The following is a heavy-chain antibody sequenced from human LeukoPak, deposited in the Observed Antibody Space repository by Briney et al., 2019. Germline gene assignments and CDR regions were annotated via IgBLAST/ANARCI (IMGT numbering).Heavy chain of an antibody. CDR2: IYPGDSDT. CDR1: GYSFSNAW. Sequence: GESLKICCKGSGYSFSNAWIGWVRQMPGKGLEGMGIIYPGDSDTRNSPCLQGQVTISADKSISTAYLQWSGLEASDTAMYYCARRGCNGGSCYGYWGQGTLVTVSS. CDR3: ARRGCNGGSCYGY. J-gene: IGHJ4*02. D-gene: IGHD2-15*01. V-gene: IGHV5-51*01.